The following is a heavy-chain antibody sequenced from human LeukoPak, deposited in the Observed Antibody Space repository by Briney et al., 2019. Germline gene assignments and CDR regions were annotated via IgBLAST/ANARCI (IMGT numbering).Heavy chain of an antibody. CDR3: ATGSRSFDY. Sequence: SETLSLTCAVYGGSFSGYYWSWIRQPPGKGLEWIGEINHSGSTNYNPSLKSRVTISVDRSKNQFSLKLSSVTAADTAVYYCATGSRSFDYWGQGTLVTVSS. CDR1: GGSFSGYY. J-gene: IGHJ4*02. CDR2: INHSGST. V-gene: IGHV4-34*01.